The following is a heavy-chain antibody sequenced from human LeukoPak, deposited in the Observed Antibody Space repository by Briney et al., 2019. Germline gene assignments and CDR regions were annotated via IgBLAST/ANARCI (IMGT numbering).Heavy chain of an antibody. Sequence: GGSLRLSCAASGFTFSSYSMNWVRQAPGKGLEWVSYISGSSSTIYYADSVKGRFTISRDNAKNSLYLQMNSLRAEDTAVYYCALEKVGATYWGQGTLVTVSS. CDR3: ALEKVGATY. D-gene: IGHD1-26*01. V-gene: IGHV3-48*01. CDR2: ISGSSSTI. CDR1: GFTFSSYS. J-gene: IGHJ4*02.